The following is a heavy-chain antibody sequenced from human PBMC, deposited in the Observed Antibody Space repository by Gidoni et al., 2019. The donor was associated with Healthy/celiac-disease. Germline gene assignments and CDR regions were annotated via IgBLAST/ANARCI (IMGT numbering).Heavy chain of an antibody. CDR3: ARKSPTIFGVANRNDYYGMDV. J-gene: IGHJ6*02. Sequence: EVQLVESGGGLVQPGGSLRLSCAASGFTFSSYDMHWVRQATGKGLEWVSAIGTAGDTYYPGSVKGRFTISRENAKNSLYLQMNSLRAGDTAVYYCARKSPTIFGVANRNDYYGMDVWGQGTTVTVSS. CDR2: IGTAGDT. CDR1: GFTFSSYD. D-gene: IGHD3-3*01. V-gene: IGHV3-13*01.